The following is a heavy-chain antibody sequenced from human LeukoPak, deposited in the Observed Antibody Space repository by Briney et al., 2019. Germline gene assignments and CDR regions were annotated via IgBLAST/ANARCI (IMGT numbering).Heavy chain of an antibody. CDR3: TTDLRWRDY. J-gene: IGHJ4*02. CDR2: IKSKTDGGTT. D-gene: IGHD4-23*01. V-gene: IGHV3-15*01. CDR1: GFTFSNAW. Sequence: GGSLRLSCAASGFTFSNAWMSWVRQAPGKGLEWVGCIKSKTDGGTTDYAAPVKGRFTISRDDSKNTLYLQMNSLKTEDTAVYYCTTDLRWRDYWGQGTLVTVSS.